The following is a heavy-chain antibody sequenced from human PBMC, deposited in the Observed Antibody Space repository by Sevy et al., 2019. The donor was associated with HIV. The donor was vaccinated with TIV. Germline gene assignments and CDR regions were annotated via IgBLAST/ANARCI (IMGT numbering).Heavy chain of an antibody. D-gene: IGHD4-17*01. CDR1: GFAFTNYYA. J-gene: IGHJ6*02. V-gene: IGHV3-30-3*01. CDR2: ISYDGSDK. Sequence: GSLRLSCAASGFAFTNYYAMHWVRQAPGKGLEWVSLISYDGSDKYYADSVKGRFTISRDNFKNPLYLQMNSLTTEDTAVYYCARPRANYVDHYFFYAMDVWGQGTTVTVSS. CDR3: ARPRANYVDHYFFYAMDV.